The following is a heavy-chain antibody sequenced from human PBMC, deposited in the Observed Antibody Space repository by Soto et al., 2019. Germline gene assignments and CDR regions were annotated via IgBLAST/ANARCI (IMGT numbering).Heavy chain of an antibody. J-gene: IGHJ6*03. Sequence: SELMSVTCAVSNGSSSSSNWWSWISQPPGKGLEWIGEIYHSGSTNYNPSLKSRVTISVDKSKNQFSLKLSSVTAADTAVYYCARRLRVPADNYYYMDVWGKGTTVTVSS. V-gene: IGHV4-4*02. CDR1: NGSSSSSNW. CDR2: IYHSGST. CDR3: ARRLRVPADNYYYMDV. D-gene: IGHD2-2*01.